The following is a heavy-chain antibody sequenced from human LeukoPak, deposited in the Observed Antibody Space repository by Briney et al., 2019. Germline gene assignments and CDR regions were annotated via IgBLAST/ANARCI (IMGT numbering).Heavy chain of an antibody. CDR2: IYYSGST. V-gene: IGHV4-59*01. CDR3: ARDRGPFGY. Sequence: SETLSLTCTVSGGSISSYYWSWIRQPPGKGLEWIGYIYYSGSTNYNPSLQSRVTISVDTSKKQFSLKLGSVTAADTAVYYCARDRGPFGYWGQGTLVTVSS. D-gene: IGHD3-10*01. J-gene: IGHJ4*02. CDR1: GGSISSYY.